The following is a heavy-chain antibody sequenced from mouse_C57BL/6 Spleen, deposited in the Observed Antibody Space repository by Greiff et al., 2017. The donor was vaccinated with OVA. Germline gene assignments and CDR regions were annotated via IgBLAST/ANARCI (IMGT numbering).Heavy chain of an antibody. Sequence: VQLQQSGAELVKPGASVKLSCTASGFNIKDYYMHWVKQRTEQGLEWIGRIDPEDGETKYAPKFQGKATITADTSSSTAYMQLSSLTSEDSAVYFCASLDSSGLYAMDYWGQGTSVTVSS. CDR3: ASLDSSGLYAMDY. CDR2: IDPEDGET. V-gene: IGHV14-2*01. D-gene: IGHD3-2*02. J-gene: IGHJ4*01. CDR1: GFNIKDYY.